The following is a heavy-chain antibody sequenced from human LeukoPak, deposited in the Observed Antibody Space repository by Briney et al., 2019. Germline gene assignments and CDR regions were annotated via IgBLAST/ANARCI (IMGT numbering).Heavy chain of an antibody. CDR2: IKSKTDGGTT. CDR1: GFTFSNAW. CDR3: NILSLRFYYYYMDV. Sequence: GGSLRLSCAASGFTFSNAWMSWVRQAPGKGLEWVGRIKSKTDGGTTDYAAPVKGRFTISRDDSKNTLYLQMNSLKTEDTAVYYCNILSLRFYYYYMDVWGKGTTVTVSS. J-gene: IGHJ6*03. D-gene: IGHD3-3*01. V-gene: IGHV3-15*01.